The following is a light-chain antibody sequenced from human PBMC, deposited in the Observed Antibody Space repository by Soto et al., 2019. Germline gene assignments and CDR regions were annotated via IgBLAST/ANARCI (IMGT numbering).Light chain of an antibody. J-gene: IGLJ2*01. CDR1: SSDVGSYNL. CDR2: EVN. CDR3: CSYAGGGTVI. Sequence: QSALTQPASVSGSPGQSITISCTGTSSDVGSYNLVSWYQQHPGKAPKLMIFEVNMRPSGVSNRFSGSKSGNTASLTISGLHAEDEADYYCCSYAGGGTVIFGGGTKLTVL. V-gene: IGLV2-23*02.